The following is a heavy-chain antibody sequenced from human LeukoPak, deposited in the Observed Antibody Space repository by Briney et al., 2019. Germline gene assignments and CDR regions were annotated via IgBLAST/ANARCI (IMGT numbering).Heavy chain of an antibody. CDR3: AREPYYYDSSGYPLYYFDY. Sequence: ASVKVSCKASGYTFTSYGISWVRQAPGQGLEWMGWISAYNGNTNYAQKFQGRVTMTRDTSISTAYMELSRLRSDDTAVYYCAREPYYYDSSGYPLYYFDYWGQGTLVTVSS. V-gene: IGHV1-18*01. J-gene: IGHJ4*02. CDR1: GYTFTSYG. CDR2: ISAYNGNT. D-gene: IGHD3-22*01.